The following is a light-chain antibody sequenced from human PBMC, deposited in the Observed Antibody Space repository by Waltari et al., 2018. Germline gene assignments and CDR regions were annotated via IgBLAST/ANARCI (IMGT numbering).Light chain of an antibody. Sequence: QSALTQPRSVSESPGQSVTISCTGTSSDVGGYNYVSWYQQHPGKDPNLMIYDVNKRPAGFPDRFSCSKSGNTASLTISGLQAEDEAYYYCCSYAGRYTWVFGGGTKLTVL. V-gene: IGLV2-11*01. CDR2: DVN. CDR3: CSYAGRYTWV. CDR1: SSDVGGYNY. J-gene: IGLJ3*02.